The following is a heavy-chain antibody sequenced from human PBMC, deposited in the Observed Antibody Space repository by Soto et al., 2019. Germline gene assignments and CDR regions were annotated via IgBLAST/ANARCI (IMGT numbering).Heavy chain of an antibody. CDR1: GFIFSSYG. CDR2: IWYDGSDK. Sequence: QVQLVESGGGVVQPGRSLRLSCAASGFIFSSYGMHWVRQAPGKGLEWVAVIWYDGSDKYYADSVKGRFTISRDNSKNTLYLQMTSLSAEHTAVYYCARYCLPSTPFDYWGQGTLVTVSS. J-gene: IGHJ4*02. CDR3: ARYCLPSTPFDY. D-gene: IGHD2-15*01. V-gene: IGHV3-33*01.